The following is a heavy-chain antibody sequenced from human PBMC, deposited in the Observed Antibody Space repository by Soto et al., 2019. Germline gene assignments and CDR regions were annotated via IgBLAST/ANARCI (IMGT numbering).Heavy chain of an antibody. CDR3: AREPIWEWFQERTNFDY. CDR1: GFTFSSYA. CDR2: ISYDGSNK. V-gene: IGHV3-30-3*01. Sequence: QVQLVESGGGVVQPGRSLRLSCAASGFTFSSYAMHWVRQAPGKGLEGVAVISYDGSNKYYADSVKGRFTISRDNSKNTLYLQMNSLRAEDTAVYYCAREPIWEWFQERTNFDYWGQGTLVTVSS. J-gene: IGHJ4*02. D-gene: IGHD3-3*01.